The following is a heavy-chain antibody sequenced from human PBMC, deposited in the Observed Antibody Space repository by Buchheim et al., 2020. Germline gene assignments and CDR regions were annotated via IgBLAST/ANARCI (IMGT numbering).Heavy chain of an antibody. CDR1: GGSFSGYY. CDR3: ARRAYYYYGMDV. CDR2: INHSGST. Sequence: QVQLQQWGAGLLKPSETLSLTCAVYGGSFSGYYWSWIRQPPGKGLEWIGEINHSGSTNYNPSLKRRVTISVDTSKNQFSLKLSSVTAADTAVYYCARRAYYYYGMDVWGQGTT. V-gene: IGHV4-34*01. J-gene: IGHJ6*02.